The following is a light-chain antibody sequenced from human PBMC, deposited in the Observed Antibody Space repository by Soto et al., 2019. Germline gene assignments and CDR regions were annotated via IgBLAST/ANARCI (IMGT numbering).Light chain of an antibody. V-gene: IGLV6-57*01. CDR1: SGSIASNY. CDR2: EDN. Sequence: NCMLTQSHSASESPGKTVIISCTRSSGSIASNYVQWYQQRPGSSPTTVIYEDNQRPSGVPDRFSGSIDSSSNSASLTISGLETEDEADYYCQSYDATNQVFGGGTKLTVL. J-gene: IGLJ3*02. CDR3: QSYDATNQV.